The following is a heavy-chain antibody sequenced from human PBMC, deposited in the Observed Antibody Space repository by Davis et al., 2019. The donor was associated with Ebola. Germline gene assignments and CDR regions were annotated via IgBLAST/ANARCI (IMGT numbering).Heavy chain of an antibody. J-gene: IGHJ5*02. CDR1: GGSISSYY. D-gene: IGHD4-23*01. CDR2: IYYSGST. CDR3: ARRSTVVTPRVDP. Sequence: SETLSLTCTVSGGSISSYYWSWIRQPPGKGLEWIGYIYYSGSTNYNPSLKSRVTISADTSKNQFSLKLSSVTAADTAVYYCARRSTVVTPRVDPWGQGTLVTVSS. V-gene: IGHV4-59*01.